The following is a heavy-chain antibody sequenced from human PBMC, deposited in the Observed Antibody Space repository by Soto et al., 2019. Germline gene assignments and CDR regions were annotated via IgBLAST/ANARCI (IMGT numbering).Heavy chain of an antibody. Sequence: GGSLRLSCAASGFTFSSYSMNWVRQAPGKGLEWVSYISSSSSTIYYADSVKGRFTISRDNAKNSLYLQMNSLRDEDTAVYYCARGELDYYDSSGYYAFDIWGQGTMVTVSS. CDR3: ARGELDYYDSSGYYAFDI. CDR2: ISSSSSTI. J-gene: IGHJ3*02. D-gene: IGHD3-22*01. V-gene: IGHV3-48*02. CDR1: GFTFSSYS.